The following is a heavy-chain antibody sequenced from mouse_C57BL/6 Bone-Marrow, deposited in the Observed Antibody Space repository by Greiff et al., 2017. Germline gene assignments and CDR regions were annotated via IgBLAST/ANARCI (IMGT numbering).Heavy chain of an antibody. CDR3: ARDGSSSDY. J-gene: IGHJ2*01. CDR1: GFTFSSYA. V-gene: IGHV5-4*01. Sequence: EVKVVESGGGLVKPGGSLQLSCAASGFTFSSYAMSWVRQTPEKRLEWVATISDGGSYTYYPDNVKGRFTISRDNAKNNLYLQLSHLKSEDTARYYCARDGSSSDYWGQGTTLTVSS. CDR2: ISDGGSYT. D-gene: IGHD1-1*01.